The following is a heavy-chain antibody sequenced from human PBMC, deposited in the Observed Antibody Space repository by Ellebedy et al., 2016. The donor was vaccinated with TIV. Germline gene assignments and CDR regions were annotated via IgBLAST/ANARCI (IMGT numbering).Heavy chain of an antibody. CDR2: VSHIGTT. D-gene: IGHD3-10*01. J-gene: IGHJ6*02. V-gene: IGHV4-59*01. CDR3: ARSNMVRGEGWYFGMDV. CDR1: GGSISSYY. Sequence: SETLSLTCTVSGGSISSYYWSWVRQSPGKGLEWIGYVSHIGTTNYNPSLKSRLTISKDTSKNQVVLTMTNMDSVDTATYYCARSNMVRGEGWYFGMDVWGQGTTVTVSS.